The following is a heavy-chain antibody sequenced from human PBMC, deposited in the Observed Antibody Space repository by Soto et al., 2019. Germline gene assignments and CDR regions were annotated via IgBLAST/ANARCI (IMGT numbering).Heavy chain of an antibody. J-gene: IGHJ3*02. CDR1: GGSFSGYY. D-gene: IGHD2-15*01. Sequence: SETLSLTCAVYGGSFSGYYWSWIRQPPGKGLEWIGEINHSGSTNYNPSLKSRVTISVDTSKNQFSLKLSSVTAADTAVYYCARGLIIVVVVAAPVAFDIWGQGTMVTVSS. CDR3: ARGLIIVVVVAAPVAFDI. CDR2: INHSGST. V-gene: IGHV4-34*01.